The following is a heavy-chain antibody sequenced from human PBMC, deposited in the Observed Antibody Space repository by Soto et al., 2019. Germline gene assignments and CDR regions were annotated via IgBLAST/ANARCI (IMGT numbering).Heavy chain of an antibody. CDR3: AREGLMITFGGVIVS. CDR1: GYTFTSYY. Sequence: QVQLVQSGAEVKKPGASVKVSCKASGYTFTSYYMHWVRQAPGQGLEWMGIINPSGGSTSYAQKFQGRVTMTRDTSTSTVYMELSSLRSEDTAVYYCAREGLMITFGGVIVSWGQVTLVTVSS. D-gene: IGHD3-16*02. J-gene: IGHJ5*02. CDR2: INPSGGST. V-gene: IGHV1-46*01.